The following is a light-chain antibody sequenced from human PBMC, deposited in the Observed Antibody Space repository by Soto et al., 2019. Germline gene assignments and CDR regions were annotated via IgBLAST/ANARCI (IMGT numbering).Light chain of an antibody. V-gene: IGKV3-20*01. J-gene: IGKJ1*01. CDR2: GAS. CDR1: QSSSSNY. CDR3: QQYGISPRT. Sequence: EIVLTQSPGTLSMSPGERATLSCRASQSSSSNYLAWYQQKPGQAPRLLIYGASSRATGIPDRFSGSGSGTDFTLTISRLEAEDFAVYYCQQYGISPRTFGQGTKVEF.